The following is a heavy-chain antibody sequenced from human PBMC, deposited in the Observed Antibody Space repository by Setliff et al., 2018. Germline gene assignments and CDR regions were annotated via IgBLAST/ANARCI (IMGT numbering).Heavy chain of an antibody. CDR1: GGTLSSYG. J-gene: IGHJ6*03. D-gene: IGHD5-18*01. Sequence: SVKVSCKASGGTLSSYGISWVRQAPGQGLEWLGRTIPNFGTTNYAQEFQGRVTIITDESTSTAYMELSSLRFEDTAVYYCAREGVDTRSSTDYRYYMDLWGKGTTVTVSS. CDR2: TIPNFGTT. CDR3: AREGVDTRSSTDYRYYMDL. V-gene: IGHV1-69*05.